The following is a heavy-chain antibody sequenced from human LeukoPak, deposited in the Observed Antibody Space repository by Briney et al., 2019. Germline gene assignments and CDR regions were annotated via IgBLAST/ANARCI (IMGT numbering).Heavy chain of an antibody. CDR2: INPNSGGT. D-gene: IGHD3-10*01. CDR1: GYTFTGYY. CDR3: ARLWFGELFGHY. J-gene: IGHJ4*02. Sequence: ASVKVSCKASGYTFTGYYMHWVRQAPGQGLEWMGWINPNSGGTNYAQKFQGRVTMTRDTSISTAYMELRSLRSDDTAVYYCARLWFGELFGHYWGQGTLVTVSS. V-gene: IGHV1-2*02.